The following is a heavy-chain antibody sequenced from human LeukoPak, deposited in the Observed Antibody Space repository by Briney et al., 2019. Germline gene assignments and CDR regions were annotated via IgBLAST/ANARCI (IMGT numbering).Heavy chain of an antibody. Sequence: ASVKVSCKASGYTLSNYGVTWVRQAPGHGLEWMGWVSADSVNTNYVQKFQGRVTMTTDISTSIAYMELRNLRSDDTAVYYCARDFDSMVRGVIGTQIDYWGQGTLVTVSS. CDR1: GYTLSNYG. CDR2: VSADSVNT. CDR3: ARDFDSMVRGVIGTQIDY. V-gene: IGHV1-18*01. J-gene: IGHJ4*02. D-gene: IGHD3-10*01.